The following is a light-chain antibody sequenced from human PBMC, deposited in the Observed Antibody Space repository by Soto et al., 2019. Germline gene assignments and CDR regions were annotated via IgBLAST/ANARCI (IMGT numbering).Light chain of an antibody. CDR3: HHYNNY. V-gene: IGKV1-5*01. Sequence: DVHMTQSLSTLSASVGDRVTITCRASESIATWLAWYQQKPGKAPKLLIYDASRLESGVPSRFSGGGSGTEFTLTISGLQPDDFATYYCHHYNNYFGQGTKLEI. CDR2: DAS. J-gene: IGKJ2*01. CDR1: ESIATW.